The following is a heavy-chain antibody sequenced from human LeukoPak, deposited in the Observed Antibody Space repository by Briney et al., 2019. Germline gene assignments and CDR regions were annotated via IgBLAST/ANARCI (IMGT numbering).Heavy chain of an antibody. J-gene: IGHJ5*02. Sequence: SETLSLTCTVSGGSISSYYWSWIRQPPGKGLERIGYIYYSGSTNYNPPPKSRVTISVDTSKNQFSLKLSSVTAADTAVYYCARRPPRRYDILTGGWFDPWGQGTLVTVSS. CDR3: ARRPPRRYDILTGGWFDP. V-gene: IGHV4-59*08. CDR2: IYYSGST. D-gene: IGHD3-9*01. CDR1: GGSISSYY.